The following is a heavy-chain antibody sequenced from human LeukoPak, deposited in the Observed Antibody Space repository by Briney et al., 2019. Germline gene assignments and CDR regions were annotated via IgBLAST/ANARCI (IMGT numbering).Heavy chain of an antibody. Sequence: GGSLRLSCAASGFTFSNAWMSWVRQAPGKGLEWVGRIKSKTDGGTTDYAAHVKGRFTISRDDSKNTLYLQINSLKTEDTAVYYCTTARELRYFDAGGYWGQGTLVTVSS. CDR3: TTARELRYFDAGGY. CDR2: IKSKTDGGTT. D-gene: IGHD3-9*01. CDR1: GFTFSNAW. J-gene: IGHJ4*02. V-gene: IGHV3-15*01.